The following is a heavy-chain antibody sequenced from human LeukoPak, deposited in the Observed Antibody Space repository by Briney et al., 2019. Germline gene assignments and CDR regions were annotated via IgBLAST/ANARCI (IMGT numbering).Heavy chain of an antibody. Sequence: SETLSLTCSVSGYSISSDYYWGWIRQPPGKGLEWIAVIDHSGTSPYNPSLKSRVAISVDTSKNQFSLRLNSVTAADTAVYFCARDGPSRPFTIWGQGTLVTVSS. V-gene: IGHV4-38-2*02. J-gene: IGHJ4*02. CDR1: GYSISSDYY. D-gene: IGHD5-24*01. CDR3: ARDGPSRPFTI. CDR2: IDHSGTS.